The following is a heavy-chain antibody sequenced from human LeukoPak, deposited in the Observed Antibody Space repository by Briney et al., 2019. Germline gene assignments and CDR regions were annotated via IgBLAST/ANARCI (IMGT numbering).Heavy chain of an antibody. CDR1: GYTFTGYY. Sequence: GASVKVSCKASGYTFTGYYMHWVRQAPGQGLEWMGWINPNSGGTHYAQKFQGRVTMTRDTSISTAYMELSRLRSDDTAVYYCARLRFVEVAAAGTSYYYMNVWGKGTTVTVSS. J-gene: IGHJ6*03. V-gene: IGHV1-2*02. D-gene: IGHD6-13*01. CDR3: ARLRFVEVAAAGTSYYYMNV. CDR2: INPNSGGT.